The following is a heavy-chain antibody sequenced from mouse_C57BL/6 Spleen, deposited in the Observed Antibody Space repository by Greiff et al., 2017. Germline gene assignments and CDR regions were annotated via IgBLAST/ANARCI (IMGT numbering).Heavy chain of an antibody. CDR1: GYTFTSYW. V-gene: IGHV1-59*01. CDR2: IDPSDSYT. Sequence: VQLQQPGAELVRPGTSVKLSCKASGYTFTSYWMHWVKQRPGQGLEWIGVIDPSDSYTNYNQKFKGKATLTVNTSSSTAYMQLSSLTSEDSAVYYCARGGKRGGGMDYWGQGTSVTVSS. D-gene: IGHD1-1*02. J-gene: IGHJ4*01. CDR3: ARGGKRGGGMDY.